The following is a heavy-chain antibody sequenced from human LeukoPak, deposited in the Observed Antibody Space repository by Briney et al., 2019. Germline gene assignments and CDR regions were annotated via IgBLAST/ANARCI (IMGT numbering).Heavy chain of an antibody. CDR1: GGSVSTSSYD. D-gene: IGHD3-9*01. Sequence: PSETLSLTCTVFGGSVSTSSYDWGWLRQPPGKGLEWIGSIYYNGETYYNPSLKSRVIMSVDTSKNHFSLKLSSVTAADTAVYYCARVYDILTGADFDYWGQGTLVTVSS. J-gene: IGHJ4*02. CDR2: IYYNGET. CDR3: ARVYDILTGADFDY. V-gene: IGHV4-39*02.